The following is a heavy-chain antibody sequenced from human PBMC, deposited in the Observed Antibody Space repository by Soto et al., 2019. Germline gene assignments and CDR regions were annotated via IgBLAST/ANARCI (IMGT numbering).Heavy chain of an antibody. CDR3: ASNIMVRGVIS. Sequence: LSLTCTVSGGSISSGDYYWSWIRQPPGKGLEWIGYIYYSGSTYYNPSLKSRVTISVDTSKNQFSLKLSSVTAADTAVYYCASNIMVRGVISWGQGTPVTVSS. V-gene: IGHV4-30-4*01. D-gene: IGHD3-10*01. CDR1: GGSISSGDYY. J-gene: IGHJ4*02. CDR2: IYYSGST.